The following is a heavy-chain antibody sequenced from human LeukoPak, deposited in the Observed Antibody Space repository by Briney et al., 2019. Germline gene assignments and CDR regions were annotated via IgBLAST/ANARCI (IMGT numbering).Heavy chain of an antibody. CDR2: ISSTGSYI. CDR3: TRVAQSGPTGWFDP. Sequence: GGSLRLSCAASAFRFSSFAMTWVRQAPGKGLEWVSSISSTGSYIYYADSVKGRFTISRDNPGNVFYLQMDSLRAEDTAVYYCTRVAQSGPTGWFDPWGQGTLVTVSS. CDR1: AFRFSSFA. J-gene: IGHJ5*02. V-gene: IGHV3-21*01. D-gene: IGHD1-1*01.